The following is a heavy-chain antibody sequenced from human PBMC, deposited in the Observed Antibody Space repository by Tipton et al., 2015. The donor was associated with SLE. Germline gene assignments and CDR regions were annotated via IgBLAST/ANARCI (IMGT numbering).Heavy chain of an antibody. J-gene: IGHJ5*02. CDR2: IFYGEST. V-gene: IGHV4-39*07. CDR1: GDSVSSSNYY. Sequence: TLSLTCTVSGDSVSSSNYYWGWIRQPPGKGLEWIGTIFYGESTYYNPSLKSRVTISIDTSKNHFSLKLTSVTAADTAVYYCAGDSRIGWFDPWGQGTLVTVSS. CDR3: AGDSRIGWFDP. D-gene: IGHD2-15*01.